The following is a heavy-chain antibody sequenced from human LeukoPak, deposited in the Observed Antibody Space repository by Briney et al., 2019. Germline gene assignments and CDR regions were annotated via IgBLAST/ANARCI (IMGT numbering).Heavy chain of an antibody. CDR1: GYTFSGNF. J-gene: IGHJ4*02. CDR3: ARTRGSHISMAYLDY. V-gene: IGHV1-2*02. D-gene: IGHD2/OR15-2a*01. Sequence: GSVKVSCKASGYTFSGNFMHWVRQAPGQGLEWMGWINPNNGDTNYAQKFQGRVTMTRDTSISTAYMELSSLRSDDTAVYYCARTRGSHISMAYLDYWGQGTLVTVSS. CDR2: INPNNGDT.